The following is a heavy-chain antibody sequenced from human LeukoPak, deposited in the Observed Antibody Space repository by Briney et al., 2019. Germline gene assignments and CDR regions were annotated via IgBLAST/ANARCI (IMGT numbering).Heavy chain of an antibody. D-gene: IGHD3-16*01. V-gene: IGHV3-7*01. CDR2: INQDGTEK. Sequence: GGSLRLSCAASGFGLSRNWMSWVRQAPGKGLEWVANINQDGTEKTYVDSVKGRFTISRDNAKNSMYLQMTSLRVEDTAVYYCARDGGTDWYDPWGQGTLVTVSS. CDR1: GFGLSRNW. J-gene: IGHJ5*02. CDR3: ARDGGTDWYDP.